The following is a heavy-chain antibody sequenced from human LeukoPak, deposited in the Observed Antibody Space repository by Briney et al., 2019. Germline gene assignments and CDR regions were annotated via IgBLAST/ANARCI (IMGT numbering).Heavy chain of an antibody. CDR3: ARQGDCSGGSCYDWFDP. Sequence: GESLKISCKGSGYSFTSYWIGWVRQMPGKGLEWMGIIYPGDSDTRYSPSLQGQVTISADKSISTAYLQWSSLKASDTAMYYCARQGDCSGGSCYDWFDPWGQGTLVIVSS. D-gene: IGHD2-15*01. J-gene: IGHJ5*02. CDR1: GYSFTSYW. CDR2: IYPGDSDT. V-gene: IGHV5-51*01.